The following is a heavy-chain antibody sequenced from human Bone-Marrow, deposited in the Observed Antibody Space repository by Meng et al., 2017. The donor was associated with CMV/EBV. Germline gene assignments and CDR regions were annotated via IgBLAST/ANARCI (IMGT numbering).Heavy chain of an antibody. J-gene: IGHJ6*02. Sequence: SETLSLTCTVSGGSISSYYWSWIRQPPGKGLEWIGYIYYSGSTNYNPSLKSRVTISVDTSKNQFSLKLSSVTAADTAVYYCARDLAYSGSYEDGMDVWGQGNTVTVSS. CDR1: GGSISSYY. CDR3: ARDLAYSGSYEDGMDV. V-gene: IGHV4-59*01. D-gene: IGHD1-26*01. CDR2: IYYSGST.